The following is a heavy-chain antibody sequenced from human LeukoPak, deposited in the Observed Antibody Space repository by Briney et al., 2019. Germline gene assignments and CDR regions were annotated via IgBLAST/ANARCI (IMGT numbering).Heavy chain of an antibody. CDR1: GFTFTGYY. D-gene: IGHD6-13*01. Sequence: ASVKVSCKASGFTFTGYYMHWVRQAPGQGLEWMGWINPNSGGTNYAQKFQGRVTMTRDTSISTAYVELSRLRSDDTAVYYCARDLIAAAGTSWFDPWGQGTLVTVSS. CDR3: ARDLIAAAGTSWFDP. CDR2: INPNSGGT. J-gene: IGHJ5*02. V-gene: IGHV1-2*02.